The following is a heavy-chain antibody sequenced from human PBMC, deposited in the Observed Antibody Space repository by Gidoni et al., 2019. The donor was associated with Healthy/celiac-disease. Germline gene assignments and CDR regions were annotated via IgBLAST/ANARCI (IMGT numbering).Heavy chain of an antibody. V-gene: IGHV3-23*01. CDR3: ATRGYSSGWPFDY. Sequence: EVQLLESGGGLVQPGGSLRLYCAASGFTFSRYALRWVRQAPGKGLEWFSAISGSGGSTYYADSGKGRFTISRDNSKNTLYLQMNSLRAEDTAVYYCATRGYSSGWPFDYWGQGTLVTVSS. CDR1: GFTFSRYA. J-gene: IGHJ4*02. CDR2: ISGSGGST. D-gene: IGHD6-19*01.